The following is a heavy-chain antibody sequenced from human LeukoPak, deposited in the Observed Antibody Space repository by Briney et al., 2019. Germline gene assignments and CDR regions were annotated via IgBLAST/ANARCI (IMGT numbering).Heavy chain of an antibody. D-gene: IGHD3-22*01. CDR3: ARVGYYESSGYYEY. V-gene: IGHV1-2*06. CDR2: INANSGGT. CDR1: GYTLTDYY. Sequence: ASVKVSCKASGYTLTDYYMHWVRQAPEQGLEWMGRINANSGGTHYAQKFQGRVTMTRDTSISTVYMELSRLRSDDTAVYYCARVGYYESSGYYEYWGQGTLVTVSS. J-gene: IGHJ4*02.